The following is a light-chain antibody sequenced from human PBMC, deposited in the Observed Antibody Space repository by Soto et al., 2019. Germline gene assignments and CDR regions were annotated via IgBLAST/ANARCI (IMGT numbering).Light chain of an antibody. Sequence: QSVLTQPPSVSAAPGQKVTISCSGSSSNIGNNYVSWYQQLPGTALKLLIYDNNKRPSGIPDRFSGSKSGTSATLGITGLQTGDEADYYCGTWDSSLSAHAVFGGGTQLTVL. J-gene: IGLJ7*01. CDR2: DNN. CDR1: SSNIGNNY. V-gene: IGLV1-51*01. CDR3: GTWDSSLSAHAV.